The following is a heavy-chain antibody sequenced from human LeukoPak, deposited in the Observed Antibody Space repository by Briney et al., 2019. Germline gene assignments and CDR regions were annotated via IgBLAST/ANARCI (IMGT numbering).Heavy chain of an antibody. J-gene: IGHJ4*02. CDR2: ISAYNGNT. D-gene: IGHD1-26*01. CDR1: GYTFTSYG. V-gene: IGHV1-18*01. CDR3: ARDRAFSGSYLPKGPGNPGDNNDRKRTFDY. Sequence: ASVRVSCKASGYTFTSYGISWVRQAPGQGLEWMGWISAYNGNTNYAQKLQGRVTMTTDTSTSTAYMVLRSLRSDDTAVYYCARDRAFSGSYLPKGPGNPGDNNDRKRTFDYWGQGTLVTVSS.